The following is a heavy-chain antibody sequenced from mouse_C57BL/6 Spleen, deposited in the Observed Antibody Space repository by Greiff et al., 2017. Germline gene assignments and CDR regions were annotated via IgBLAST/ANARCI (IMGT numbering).Heavy chain of an antibody. J-gene: IGHJ2*01. Sequence: QVQLQQPGAELVKPGASVKLSCKASGYTFTSYWMHWVKQRPGRGLEWIGRIDPKSGGTKYNEKCKSKATLTLDKPSSAAYMQLRSLTAEDSAVYYWAREGFYSGFDYWGQGTTLTVSS. D-gene: IGHD2-1*01. V-gene: IGHV1-72*01. CDR1: GYTFTSYW. CDR3: AREGFYSGFDY. CDR2: IDPKSGGT.